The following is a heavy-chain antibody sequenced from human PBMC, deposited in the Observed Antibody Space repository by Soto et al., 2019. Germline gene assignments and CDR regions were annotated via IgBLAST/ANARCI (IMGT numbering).Heavy chain of an antibody. V-gene: IGHV3-23*01. Sequence: GGSLRLSCAASGFTFSSYAMSWVRQAPGKGLEWVPASSGSGGSTYYADSVKGRFTISRDNSKNTLYLQMNSLRAEDTAVYYCVKKTQRGYSYGYFFDYWGQGTLVTVSS. J-gene: IGHJ4*02. D-gene: IGHD5-18*01. CDR3: VKKTQRGYSYGYFFDY. CDR2: SSGSGGST. CDR1: GFTFSSYA.